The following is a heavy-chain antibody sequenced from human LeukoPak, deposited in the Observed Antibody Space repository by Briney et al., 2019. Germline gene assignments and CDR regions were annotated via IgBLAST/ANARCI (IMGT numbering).Heavy chain of an antibody. CDR3: ARSQKTPDYSSSSLVDY. Sequence: PSETLSLTCTVSGGSISSSSYYWGWIRQPPGKGLEWIGSIYYSGSTYYNPSLKSRVTISVDTSKNQFSLKLSSVTAADTAVYYCARSQKTPDYSSSSLVDYWGQGTLVTVSS. CDR2: IYYSGST. V-gene: IGHV4-39*07. CDR1: GGSISSSSYY. J-gene: IGHJ4*02. D-gene: IGHD6-6*01.